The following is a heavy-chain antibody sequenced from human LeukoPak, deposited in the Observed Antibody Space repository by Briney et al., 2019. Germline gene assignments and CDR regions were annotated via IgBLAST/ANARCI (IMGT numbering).Heavy chain of an antibody. J-gene: IGHJ4*02. Sequence: ASVKVSCKASGYTFTSYGISWVRQAPGQGLEWMGWISAYNGNTNCAQKLQGRVTMTTDTSTSKAYMELRSLRSDDTAVYYCARGRIVGATSYYSDYWGQGTLVTVSS. CDR2: ISAYNGNT. CDR1: GYTFTSYG. V-gene: IGHV1-18*01. D-gene: IGHD1-26*01. CDR3: ARGRIVGATSYYSDY.